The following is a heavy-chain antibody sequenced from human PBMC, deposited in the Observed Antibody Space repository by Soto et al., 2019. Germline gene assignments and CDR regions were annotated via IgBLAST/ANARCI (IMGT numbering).Heavy chain of an antibody. D-gene: IGHD6-19*01. J-gene: IGHJ6*02. CDR2: IWYDGSNK. Sequence: GGSLRLSCAASGFTFSSYGMHWVRQAPGKGLEWVAVIWYDGSNKYYADSVKGRFTISRDNSKNTLYLQMNSLRAEDTAVYYCARVEGAVAVPYGMDVWGQGTTVTVSS. CDR3: ARVEGAVAVPYGMDV. V-gene: IGHV3-33*01. CDR1: GFTFSSYG.